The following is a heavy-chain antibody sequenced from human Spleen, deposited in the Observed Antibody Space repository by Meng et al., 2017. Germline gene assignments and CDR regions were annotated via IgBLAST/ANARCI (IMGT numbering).Heavy chain of an antibody. CDR2: ISGSGGST. J-gene: IGHJ4*02. D-gene: IGHD5-12*01. CDR1: GFTFSSNS. CDR3: AKIPLSGYSGYDYIDFDY. V-gene: IGHV3-23*01. Sequence: GGSLRLSCAASGFTFSSNSMNWVRQAPGKGLEWVSAISGSGGSTYYADSVKGRFTISRDNSKNTLYLQMNSLRAEDTAVYYCAKIPLSGYSGYDYIDFDYWGQGTLVTVSS.